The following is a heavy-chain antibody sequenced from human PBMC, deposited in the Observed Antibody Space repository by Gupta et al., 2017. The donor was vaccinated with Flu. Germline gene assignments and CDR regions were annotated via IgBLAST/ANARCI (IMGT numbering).Heavy chain of an antibody. CDR3: AKRTVAPRGGYYYYGMDV. Sequence: EVQLLESGGGLVQPGGSLRLSCAASGFTFSSYAMSWVRQAPGKGLEWVSAISGSGGSTYYADSVKGRFTISRDNSKNTLYLQMNSLRAEDTAVYYCAKRTVAPRGGYYYYGMDVWGQGTTVTVSS. D-gene: IGHD3-10*01. J-gene: IGHJ6*02. V-gene: IGHV3-23*01. CDR2: ISGSGGST. CDR1: GFTFSSYA.